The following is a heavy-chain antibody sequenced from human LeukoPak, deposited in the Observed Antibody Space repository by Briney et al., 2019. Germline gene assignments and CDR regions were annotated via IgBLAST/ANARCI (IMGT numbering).Heavy chain of an antibody. V-gene: IGHV4-39*01. CDR3: ARGAVAGTWDY. D-gene: IGHD6-19*01. J-gene: IGHJ4*02. CDR1: GGSISSSSYY. Sequence: SETLSLTCTVSGGSISSSSYYWGWIRQPPGKGLEWIGSIDYSGSTYYNPSLKSRVTISVDTSKNQFSLKLGSVTAADTAVYYCARGAVAGTWDYWGQGTLVTVSS. CDR2: IDYSGST.